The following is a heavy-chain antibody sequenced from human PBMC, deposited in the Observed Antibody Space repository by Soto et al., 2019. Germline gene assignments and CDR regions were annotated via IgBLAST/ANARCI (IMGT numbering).Heavy chain of an antibody. CDR1: GYTFTSYD. Sequence: ASVKVSCKASGYTFTSYDINWVRQATGQGLEWMGWMNPNSGNTGYAQKFQGRVTMTRNTSISTAYMELSSLRAEDTAVYYCARDQPPPYYYGSGSYYKSPTYGMDVWGQGTTVTVSS. J-gene: IGHJ6*02. CDR3: ARDQPPPYYYGSGSYYKSPTYGMDV. D-gene: IGHD3-10*01. V-gene: IGHV1-8*01. CDR2: MNPNSGNT.